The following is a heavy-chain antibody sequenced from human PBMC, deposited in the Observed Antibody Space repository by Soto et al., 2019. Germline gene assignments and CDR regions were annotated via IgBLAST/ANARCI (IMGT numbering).Heavy chain of an antibody. Sequence: KPSETLSLTCAVSGYSISSGYYWAWIRQPPGQGLEWFGSISHSGSTYYNPSLKSRVTISVHTSKNQFSLDLTSVTAADAAIYYCARVHISGHGVDYWGQGTLVTVSS. V-gene: IGHV4-38-2*01. CDR3: ARVHISGHGVDY. J-gene: IGHJ4*02. D-gene: IGHD5-12*01. CDR2: ISHSGST. CDR1: GYSISSGYY.